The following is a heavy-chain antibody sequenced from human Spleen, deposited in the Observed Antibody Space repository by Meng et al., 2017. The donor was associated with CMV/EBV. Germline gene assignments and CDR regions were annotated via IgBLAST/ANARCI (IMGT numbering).Heavy chain of an antibody. CDR3: ARTQVPAHSGSYRYYYYYGMDV. CDR2: IRPHRGDT. J-gene: IGHJ6*02. Sequence: ASVKVSCKASGYTFTAHYFHWVRQAPGQGLEWMGWIRPHRGDTNYAQQFQGRVTLTRDTSINTAYMEVSRLRSDDTAVYYCARTQVPAHSGSYRYYYYYGMDVWGQGTTVTVSS. D-gene: IGHD1-26*01. V-gene: IGHV1-2*02. CDR1: GYTFTAHY.